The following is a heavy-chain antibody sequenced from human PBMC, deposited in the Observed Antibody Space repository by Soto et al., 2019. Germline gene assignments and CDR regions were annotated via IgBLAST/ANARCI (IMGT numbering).Heavy chain of an antibody. CDR1: GGSLNNYN. CDR2: IYSSGKT. Sequence: LSLTCTVSGGSLNNYNWNWIRQSAGTGLEWIGRIYSSGKTYYNPSLKSRVTLSLDMLNNQISLKVTSVTAADTAMYYCARERTYQMFGDDALDFWGLGTMVTVSS. D-gene: IGHD2-2*01. CDR3: ARERTYQMFGDDALDF. V-gene: IGHV4-4*07. J-gene: IGHJ3*01.